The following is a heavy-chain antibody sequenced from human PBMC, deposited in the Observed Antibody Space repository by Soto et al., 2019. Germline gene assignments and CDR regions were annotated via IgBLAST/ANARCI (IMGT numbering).Heavy chain of an antibody. V-gene: IGHV3-23*01. CDR2: ISGSGGST. Sequence: EVQLLESGGGLVQPGGSLRLSCAASGFTFSSYAMSWVRQAPGKGLEWVSAISGSGGSTYYADSVKGRFTISRDNSXHXXYVQMNSLRAEEQAVYYCANHHVQFGGVIANAFDIWGQGTMVTVSS. J-gene: IGHJ3*02. CDR3: ANHHVQFGGVIANAFDI. D-gene: IGHD3-16*02. CDR1: GFTFSSYA.